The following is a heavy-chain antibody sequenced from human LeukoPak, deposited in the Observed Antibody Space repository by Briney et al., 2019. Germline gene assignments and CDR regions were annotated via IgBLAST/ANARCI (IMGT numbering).Heavy chain of an antibody. CDR1: GGSFRDSY. Sequence: ASETLSLTCAVYGGSFRDSYWSWNRQSPGKGLEWIGENNHSGSTNYNPSLKSRVTISVDTSKNQFSLKLSSVTAADTAVYYCARVYSGSYGYWGQGTLVTASS. CDR3: ARVYSGSYGY. V-gene: IGHV4-34*01. J-gene: IGHJ4*02. CDR2: NNHSGST. D-gene: IGHD1-26*01.